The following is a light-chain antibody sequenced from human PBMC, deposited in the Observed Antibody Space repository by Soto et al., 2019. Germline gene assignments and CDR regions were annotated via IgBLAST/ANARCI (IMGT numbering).Light chain of an antibody. Sequence: EIVMTQSPATLSVSPGERSTLSCRASQSVSSNLAWYQQKPGQAPRLLIYGASTRATGVPARFSGSGSATEFTLTISSLQSEDFAVYYCHQYNNWLSYTFGQGTKLEIK. CDR3: HQYNNWLSYT. V-gene: IGKV3-15*01. J-gene: IGKJ2*01. CDR2: GAS. CDR1: QSVSSN.